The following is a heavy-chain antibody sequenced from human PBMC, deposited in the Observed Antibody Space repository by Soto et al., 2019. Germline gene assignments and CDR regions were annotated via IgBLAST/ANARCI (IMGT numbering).Heavy chain of an antibody. D-gene: IGHD2-15*01. CDR3: SGDYLDGGSDVDAFDI. J-gene: IGHJ3*02. CDR1: GYPFTSYG. V-gene: IGHV1-18*01. CDR2: ISAYNGNT. Sequence: QVQLLQSGAEVKKPGASVKVSCKASGYPFTSYGISWVRQAPGQGREWMGWISAYNGNTNYAQKLQGRVTMTTDTSTSTAYMELRSLRSDDTAVYYCSGDYLDGGSDVDAFDIWGQGTMVTVSS.